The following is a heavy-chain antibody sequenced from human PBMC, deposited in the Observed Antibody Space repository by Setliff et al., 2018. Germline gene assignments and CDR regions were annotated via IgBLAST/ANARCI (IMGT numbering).Heavy chain of an antibody. V-gene: IGHV4-38-2*02. D-gene: IGHD6-19*01. CDR2: IHYSGST. Sequence: PSETLSLTCTVSGYSISSGYYWGWIRQPPGKGLEWIGSIHYSGSTNYNPSLKSRVTMSIDTSKNQFSLKLNSVTAADMAVYYCAREQWLDPPGYYYMDVWAKGTTVTVSS. J-gene: IGHJ6*03. CDR3: AREQWLDPPGYYYMDV. CDR1: GYSISSGYY.